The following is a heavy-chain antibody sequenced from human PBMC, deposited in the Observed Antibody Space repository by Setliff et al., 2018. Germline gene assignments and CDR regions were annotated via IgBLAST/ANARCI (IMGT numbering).Heavy chain of an antibody. CDR3: AREKADYPDSGGYHGGFYFDS. J-gene: IGHJ4*02. CDR1: GGSIRNYF. CDR2: IYTSGGI. Sequence: PSETLSLTCTVPGGSIRNYFWGWIRQPAGKGLEWIGRIYTSGGIDYNPSLRSRVTISVDTSKDQFSLKLSSVTAADTAVYYCAREKADYPDSGGYHGGFYFDSWGQGALVTVSS. D-gene: IGHD3-22*01. V-gene: IGHV4-4*07.